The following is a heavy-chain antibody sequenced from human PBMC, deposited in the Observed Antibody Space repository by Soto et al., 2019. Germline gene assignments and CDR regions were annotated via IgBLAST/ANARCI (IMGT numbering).Heavy chain of an antibody. CDR3: AKDLVPYSSSSDVNYYYYYGMDV. CDR1: GFTFSSYG. J-gene: IGHJ6*02. V-gene: IGHV3-30*18. Sequence: QVQLVESGGGVVQPGRSLRLSCAASGFTFSSYGMHWVRQAPGKGLEGVAVISYDGSNKYYADSVKGRFTLSRDNSKNTLYLQMNSLRAEDTAVYYCAKDLVPYSSSSDVNYYYYYGMDVWGQGTTVTVSS. D-gene: IGHD6-6*01. CDR2: ISYDGSNK.